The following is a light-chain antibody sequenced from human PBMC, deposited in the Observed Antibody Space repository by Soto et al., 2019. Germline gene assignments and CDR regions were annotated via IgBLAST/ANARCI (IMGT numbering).Light chain of an antibody. CDR1: QSVTNSF. CDR2: GAS. Sequence: IVLAQAPGTLSLSPGERATLSCRASQSVTNSFLAWYQQKPGQAPRLLIYGASRRATGIPDRFTGSGSGTDFTLTISRLEPEDFEVYYCQQYVSSTWAFGQGTKVDIK. CDR3: QQYVSSTWA. V-gene: IGKV3-20*01. J-gene: IGKJ1*01.